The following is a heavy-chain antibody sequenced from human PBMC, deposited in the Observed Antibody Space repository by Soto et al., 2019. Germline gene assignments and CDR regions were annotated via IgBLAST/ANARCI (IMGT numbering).Heavy chain of an antibody. V-gene: IGHV1-18*01. CDR2: LSAYNGNT. Sequence: QVQLVQSGAEVKKPGASGKVSCKASGYTFTSYGISWVRQAPGQGLEWMGWLSAYNGNTKYAQKLQGKVTMTTDTSASTAYTEQRRLRAEGAAVYSFARDRGGCSIDYWGQGTLVTVSS. D-gene: IGHD2-15*01. CDR1: GYTFTSYG. J-gene: IGHJ4*02. CDR3: ARDRGGCSIDY.